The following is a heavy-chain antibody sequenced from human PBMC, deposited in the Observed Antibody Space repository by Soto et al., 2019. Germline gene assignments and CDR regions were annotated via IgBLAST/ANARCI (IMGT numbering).Heavy chain of an antibody. CDR3: AKDHPDYCSSTSCSLDY. J-gene: IGHJ4*02. V-gene: IGHV3-30*18. CDR2: ISYDGSNK. CDR1: GFTFSSYG. D-gene: IGHD2-2*01. Sequence: GGSLRLSCAASGFTFSSYGMHWVRQAPGKGLEWVAVISYDGSNKYYADSVKGRFTISRDNSKNTLYLQMNSLRAEDTAVYYCAKDHPDYCSSTSCSLDYWGQGTLVTVSS.